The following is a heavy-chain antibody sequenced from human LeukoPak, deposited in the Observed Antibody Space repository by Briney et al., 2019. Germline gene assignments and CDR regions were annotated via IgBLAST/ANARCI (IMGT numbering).Heavy chain of an antibody. J-gene: IGHJ4*02. CDR3: AREGVGEMATITGYDY. Sequence: GSSVTVSCKASGGTLSSYAISWVRQAPGQGLEWMGGIIPIFGTANYAQKFQGRVTITTDESTSTAYMELSSLRSEDTAVYYCAREGVGEMATITGYDYWGQGTLVTVSS. CDR1: GGTLSSYA. D-gene: IGHD5-24*01. V-gene: IGHV1-69*05. CDR2: IIPIFGTA.